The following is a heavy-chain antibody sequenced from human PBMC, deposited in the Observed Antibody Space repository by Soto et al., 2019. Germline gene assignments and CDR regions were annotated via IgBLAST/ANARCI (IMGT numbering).Heavy chain of an antibody. V-gene: IGHV3-9*01. J-gene: IGHJ6*03. CDR3: AKGKSTGEYSFYRDMDV. D-gene: IGHD2-21*01. CDR2: ISWNSGQL. CDR1: GFNFENYA. Sequence: EVLLVESGGGLVQPDRPLRLSCEASGFNFENYAMHWVRQAPGKGLEWVSAISWNSGQLDYAGSVRGRFTISRDNGKNSLDPEMDRLKPDDTAFYFWAKGKSTGEYSFYRDMDVWGRAATVSVPS.